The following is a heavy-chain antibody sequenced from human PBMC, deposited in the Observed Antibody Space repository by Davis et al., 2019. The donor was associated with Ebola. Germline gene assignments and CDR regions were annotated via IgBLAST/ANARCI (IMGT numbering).Heavy chain of an antibody. Sequence: AASVKVSCKASGYTFTSYYMHWVRQAPGQGLEWMGWISTYNGNTNYAQKLQGRVTMTTDTSTSTAYMELRSLRSDDTAVYYCARDVRGITGPSEYWGQGTLVTVSS. V-gene: IGHV1-18*04. D-gene: IGHD1-1*01. J-gene: IGHJ4*02. CDR2: ISTYNGNT. CDR3: ARDVRGITGPSEY. CDR1: GYTFTSYY.